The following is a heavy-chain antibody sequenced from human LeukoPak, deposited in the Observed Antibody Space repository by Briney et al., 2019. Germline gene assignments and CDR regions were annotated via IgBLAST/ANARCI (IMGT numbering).Heavy chain of an antibody. CDR1: GFTFSISD. CDR2: ISGSGGRT. Sequence: GGSLRLSCAASGFTFSISDMSWVRQAPGKGLEWVSAISGSGGRTYYADSVKGRFTFSRDNAKNSLYLQMNSLRVEDTALYYCARGQWLVRGVYFDYWGQGTLVTVSS. D-gene: IGHD6-19*01. J-gene: IGHJ4*02. CDR3: ARGQWLVRGVYFDY. V-gene: IGHV3-23*01.